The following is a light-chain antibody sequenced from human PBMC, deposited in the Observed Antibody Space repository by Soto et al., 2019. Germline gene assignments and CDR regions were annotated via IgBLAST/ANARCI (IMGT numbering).Light chain of an antibody. CDR2: DVS. J-gene: IGLJ2*01. Sequence: QSALTQPRSVSGSPGQSVTISCTGTNSDVGGYNYVSWYQQHPGKAPKLMIYDVSKRPSGVPDRFSGSKSGNTASLTISGLQAEDEADYYCCSYAGSYTLGVFGGGTKLTVL. CDR3: CSYAGSYTLGV. CDR1: NSDVGGYNY. V-gene: IGLV2-11*01.